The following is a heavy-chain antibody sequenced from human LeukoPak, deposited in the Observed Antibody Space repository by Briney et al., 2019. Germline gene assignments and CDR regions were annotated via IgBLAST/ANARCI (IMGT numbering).Heavy chain of an antibody. J-gene: IGHJ6*02. CDR2: TRNKANSYTT. V-gene: IGHV3-72*01. CDR3: ARVGIGYGMDV. D-gene: IGHD2-21*01. CDR1: GFTFSDHY. Sequence: GGSLRLSCAASGFTFSDHYIDWVRQAPGKGLEWVGRTRNKANSYTTEYAASVKGRFTISRDDSKNSLYLQMNSLKTEDTAVYYCARVGIGYGMDVWGQGTTVTVSS.